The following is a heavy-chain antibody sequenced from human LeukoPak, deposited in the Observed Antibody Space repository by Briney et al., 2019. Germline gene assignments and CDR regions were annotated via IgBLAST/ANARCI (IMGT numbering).Heavy chain of an antibody. V-gene: IGHV1-8*01. Sequence: ASVKVSCKASGYTFTSYDINWVRQATGQGLEWMGWMNPNSGNTGYAQKFQGRVTMTRNTSISTAYMELSSLRSEDTAVYYCARLSRTTGLMYYYYYYGMDVWGQGTTVTVSS. J-gene: IGHJ6*02. D-gene: IGHD1-1*01. CDR3: ARLSRTTGLMYYYYYYGMDV. CDR2: MNPNSGNT. CDR1: GYTFTSYD.